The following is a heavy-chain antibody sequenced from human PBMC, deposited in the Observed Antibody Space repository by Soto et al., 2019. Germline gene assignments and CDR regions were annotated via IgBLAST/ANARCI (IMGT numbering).Heavy chain of an antibody. Sequence: KFQDRVTISGDTSASTAYMELTSLRSEDTAVYYCARDTGDGTFDFWGQGTLVTVSA. V-gene: IGHV1-3*01. D-gene: IGHD7-27*01. J-gene: IGHJ4*02. CDR3: ARDTGDGTFDF.